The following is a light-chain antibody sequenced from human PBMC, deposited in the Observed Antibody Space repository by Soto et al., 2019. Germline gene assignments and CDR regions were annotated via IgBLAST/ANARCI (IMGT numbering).Light chain of an antibody. J-gene: IGLJ1*01. V-gene: IGLV1-44*01. Sequence: QSVLTQPPSASRTPGQRVTNSCSGRGSNIGSNTVNWYQQLPGTAPKLLIYSNNQRPSGVPDRFSGYKSGTSASLAITGLQSEDEADYYCAAWNDSLNGYVFGTATKVTVL. CDR3: AAWNDSLNGYV. CDR2: SNN. CDR1: GSNIGSNT.